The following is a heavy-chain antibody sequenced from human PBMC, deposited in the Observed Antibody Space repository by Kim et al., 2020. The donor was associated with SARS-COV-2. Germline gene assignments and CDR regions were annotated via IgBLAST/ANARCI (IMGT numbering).Heavy chain of an antibody. J-gene: IGHJ6*02. Sequence: GGSLRLSCAAYGFAFGTHSMNWVRQAPGKGLEWVSSIGGSTNYIYYADSVKGRFTISRDNAKNSLYLQMSSLRAEDTAVYYCARGGYCSSTSCYFYYYALDVWGQGTTVTVSS. CDR3: ARGGYCSSTSCYFYYYALDV. CDR1: GFAFGTHS. V-gene: IGHV3-21*01. CDR2: IGGSTNYI. D-gene: IGHD2-2*01.